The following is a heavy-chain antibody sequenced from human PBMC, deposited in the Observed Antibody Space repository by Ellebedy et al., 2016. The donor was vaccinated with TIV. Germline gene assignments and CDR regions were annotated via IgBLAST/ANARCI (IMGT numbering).Heavy chain of an antibody. Sequence: GESLKISCAASGFIFSTYGVHWVRQTPDRGLEWVAFISSDGSEKYYVGSVKGRFTISRDISKNTLYLEMNSLRGDDTAVYYCAEEGGSSRGASGMDVWGQGTTVIVSS. CDR1: GFIFSTYG. J-gene: IGHJ6*02. V-gene: IGHV3-30*18. CDR3: AEEGGSSRGASGMDV. D-gene: IGHD6-6*01. CDR2: ISSDGSEK.